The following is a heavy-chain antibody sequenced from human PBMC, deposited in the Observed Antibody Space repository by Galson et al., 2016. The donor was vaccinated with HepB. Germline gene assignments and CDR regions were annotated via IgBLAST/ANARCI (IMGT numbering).Heavy chain of an antibody. D-gene: IGHD2/OR15-2a*01. CDR2: DSMDGRRK. CDR1: GFTFSGYG. Sequence: SLRLSCAASGFTFSGYGMHWVRQAPGKGLEWVAADSMDGRRKFYADSVKGRFTTSRDNSNNMLFLQMSSLTEDDTAVYYCARRHEYCPPVGCSVDYWGQGTLVSVSS. J-gene: IGHJ4*02. CDR3: ARRHEYCPPVGCSVDY. V-gene: IGHV3-30*03.